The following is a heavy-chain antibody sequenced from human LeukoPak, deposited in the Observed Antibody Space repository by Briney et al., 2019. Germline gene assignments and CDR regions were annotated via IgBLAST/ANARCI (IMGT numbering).Heavy chain of an antibody. CDR2: IYYSGST. CDR1: GGSISSYY. Sequence: SETLSLTCTVSGGSISSYYWSWIRQPPGKGLEWIGYIYYSGSTNYNPSLKSRVTISVDTSKSQFSLKLSSVTAADTAVYYCARGVAAAGTSWFDPWGQGTLVTVSS. D-gene: IGHD6-13*01. CDR3: ARGVAAAGTSWFDP. J-gene: IGHJ5*02. V-gene: IGHV4-59*01.